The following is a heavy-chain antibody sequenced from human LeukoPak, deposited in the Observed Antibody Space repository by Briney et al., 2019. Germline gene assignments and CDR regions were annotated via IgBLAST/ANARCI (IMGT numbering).Heavy chain of an antibody. J-gene: IGHJ4*02. Sequence: GGSLRLSCGASGFTFSNCAMSWVRQAPGKGVEWVSGLSGRGDTTYYADSVKGRFTISRDNSKNTLYLQMNSLRAEDTAVYYCARDLSGSSRYYGVDHWGQGTLVTVSS. CDR1: GFTFSNCA. V-gene: IGHV3-23*01. CDR2: LSGRGDTT. CDR3: ARDLSGSSRYYGVDH. D-gene: IGHD3-22*01.